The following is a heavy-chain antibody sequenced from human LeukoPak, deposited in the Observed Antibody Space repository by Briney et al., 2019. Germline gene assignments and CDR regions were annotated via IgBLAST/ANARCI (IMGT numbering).Heavy chain of an antibody. V-gene: IGHV1-46*01. CDR2: INPSGGST. CDR3: ARALTIFGGTRHFDL. J-gene: IGHJ2*01. CDR1: GYTFTSYY. Sequence: GASVKVSYKASGYTFTSYYMHWVRQAPGQGLEWMGIINPSGGSTSYAQKFQGRVTMTRDMSTSTVYMELSSLRSEDTAVYYCARALTIFGGTRHFDLWGRGTLVTVSS. D-gene: IGHD3-3*01.